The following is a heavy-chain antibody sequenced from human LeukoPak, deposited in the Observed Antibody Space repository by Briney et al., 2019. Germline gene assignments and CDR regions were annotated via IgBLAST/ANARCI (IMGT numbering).Heavy chain of an antibody. J-gene: IGHJ4*02. V-gene: IGHV4-39*01. CDR2: IYHSGST. CDR3: ARSSWDSSGYYFDY. D-gene: IGHD3-22*01. CDR1: GGSISTSNYY. Sequence: SETLSLTCTVSGGSISTSNYYWWWIRQPPGKGLEWIGSIYHSGSTYDHPSLKRRITISVYTSNNQFSLNLTSMTADATAVYFCARSSWDSSGYYFDYWGQGTLVTVSS.